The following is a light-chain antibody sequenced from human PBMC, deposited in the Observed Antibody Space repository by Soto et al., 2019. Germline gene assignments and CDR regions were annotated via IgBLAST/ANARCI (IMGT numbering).Light chain of an antibody. Sequence: DIQMTQSPSSLSASVGDRVTITCRASQSISSYLHGYQQKPGKAPKVLIYAASSLQSGVPSRFSCSGSGTDFTRPISGLQPEDFATYYCQQSYSPPQPFRQGTKLELK. CDR2: AAS. CDR1: QSISSY. CDR3: QQSYSPPQP. V-gene: IGKV1-39*01. J-gene: IGKJ1*01.